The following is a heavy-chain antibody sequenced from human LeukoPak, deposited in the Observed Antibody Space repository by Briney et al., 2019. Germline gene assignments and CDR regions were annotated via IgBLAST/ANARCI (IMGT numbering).Heavy chain of an antibody. CDR1: GFSFSTYW. J-gene: IGHJ4*02. CDR2: INPDGSTS. Sequence: GGSLRLSCAASGFSFSTYWMHWVRQAPGKGLVWVARINPDGSTSSYADSVKGRFTISRDNANNTLYLQMNSLRAEDTAVYYCARDRTTFGYWGQGTLVTVSS. V-gene: IGHV3-74*01. D-gene: IGHD4-17*01. CDR3: ARDRTTFGY.